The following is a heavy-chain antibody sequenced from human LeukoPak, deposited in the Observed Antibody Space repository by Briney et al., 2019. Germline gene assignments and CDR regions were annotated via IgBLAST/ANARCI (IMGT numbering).Heavy chain of an antibody. Sequence: GGSLRLSCAASGFTFSSYAMSWVRQAPGKGLEWVSAISGSGGSTYYADSVNGRFTISRDNSKNTLYLQMNSQRTEDTSVYYRASIVDVWGKGTTVTVSS. CDR1: GFTFSSYA. J-gene: IGHJ6*04. CDR3: ASIVDV. CDR2: ISGSGGST. V-gene: IGHV3-23*01.